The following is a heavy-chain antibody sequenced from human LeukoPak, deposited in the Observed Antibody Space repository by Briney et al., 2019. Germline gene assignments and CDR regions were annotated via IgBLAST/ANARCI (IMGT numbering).Heavy chain of an antibody. D-gene: IGHD4-17*01. V-gene: IGHV3-48*03. CDR2: ISCSGSTT. Sequence: GGSLRLSCAASGFTFSSYEMNWVRQAPGKGLEWVSYISCSGSTTYYADSVKGRFTISRDNAKNSLYLQMNSLRAEDTALYYCASRYGDYLYYFDYWGQGTLVTVSS. J-gene: IGHJ4*02. CDR1: GFTFSSYE. CDR3: ASRYGDYLYYFDY.